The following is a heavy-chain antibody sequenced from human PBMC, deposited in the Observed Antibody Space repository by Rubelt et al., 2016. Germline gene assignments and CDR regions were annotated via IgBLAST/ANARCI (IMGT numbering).Heavy chain of an antibody. CDR2: IYYSGST. CDR3: ARGQRSSTSWKSRVYGMDV. D-gene: IGHD2-2*01. Sequence: QVQLQESGPGLVKPSETLSLTCTVSGGSISSYYWSWIRQPPGKGLEWIGYIYYSGSTNYNPSLKICVTLSVDTSKNQFSLKLSSVTAADTAVYYCARGQRSSTSWKSRVYGMDVWGQGTTVTVSS. CDR1: GGSISSYY. V-gene: IGHV4-59*12. J-gene: IGHJ6*02.